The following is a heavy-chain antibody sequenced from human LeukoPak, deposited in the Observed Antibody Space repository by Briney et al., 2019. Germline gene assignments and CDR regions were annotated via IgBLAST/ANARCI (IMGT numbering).Heavy chain of an antibody. V-gene: IGHV1-69*06. CDR3: ASGTTDIVVVPATLRTYYFDY. CDR1: AYGFTIYA. CDR2: IITMLGRR. J-gene: IGHJ4*02. D-gene: IGHD2-2*01. Sequence: GASVNLSFNCAAYGFTIYAMNLVRQAPGQGLEWMGWIITMLGRRNNSQKFQGRVTITAYKSTCTAHMHLIRLILVCTAVDSSASGTTDIVVVPATLRTYYFDYWGQGTLVTVSS.